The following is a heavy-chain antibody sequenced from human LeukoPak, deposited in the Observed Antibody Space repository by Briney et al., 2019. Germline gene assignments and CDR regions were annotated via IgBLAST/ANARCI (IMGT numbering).Heavy chain of an antibody. J-gene: IGHJ5*02. CDR1: GSSISSNSYY. V-gene: IGHV4-39*07. Sequence: SETLSLTCTVSGSSISSNSYYWGWIRQPPGKGLEWIGSIYYIGSTYYNPSLKSRVTISVDTSKNQFSLKLSSVTAADTAVYYCARENAVRGSRGWFDPWGQGTLVTVSS. CDR3: ARENAVRGSRGWFDP. D-gene: IGHD4-11*01. CDR2: IYYIGST.